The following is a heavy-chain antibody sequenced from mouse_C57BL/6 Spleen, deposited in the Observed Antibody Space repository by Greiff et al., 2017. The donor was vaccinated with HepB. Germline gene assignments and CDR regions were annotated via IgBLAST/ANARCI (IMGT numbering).Heavy chain of an antibody. CDR3: VRSDGYLYFDV. Sequence: VQLVESGGGLVQPKGSLKLSCAASGFSFNTYAMNWVRQAPGKGLEWVARIRSKSNNYATYYADSVKDRFTISRDDSESMLYLQMNNLKTEDTAMYYCVRSDGYLYFDVWGTGTTVTVSS. J-gene: IGHJ1*03. D-gene: IGHD2-3*01. V-gene: IGHV10-1*01. CDR2: IRSKSNNYAT. CDR1: GFSFNTYA.